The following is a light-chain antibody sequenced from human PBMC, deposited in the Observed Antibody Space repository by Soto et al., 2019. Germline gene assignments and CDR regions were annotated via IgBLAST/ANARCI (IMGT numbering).Light chain of an antibody. CDR1: QSVSNNY. J-gene: IGKJ1*01. V-gene: IGKV3-20*01. Sequence: EVVLTQSPGTLSLSPGERATLSCRASQSVSNNYLAWYHQKPGQAPRLLIYGASSRATGIPDRFSGSGSGTDFTLTISRLEPEDFGVYYCHQYGSSRWTFGQGTKVEIK. CDR3: HQYGSSRWT. CDR2: GAS.